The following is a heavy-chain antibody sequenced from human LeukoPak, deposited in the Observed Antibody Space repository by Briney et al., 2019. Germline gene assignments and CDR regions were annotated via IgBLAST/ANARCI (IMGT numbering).Heavy chain of an antibody. Sequence: SETLSLTCAVYGGSFSGYYWSWIRQPPGKGLEWIGEINHSGTTNYNPSLKSRVTISVDTSKNQFSLKLTSVTAADTAVYYCARHGVVGATGLIFDYWGQGTLVTVSS. D-gene: IGHD1-26*01. CDR2: INHSGTT. CDR1: GGSFSGYY. V-gene: IGHV4-34*01. CDR3: ARHGVVGATGLIFDY. J-gene: IGHJ4*02.